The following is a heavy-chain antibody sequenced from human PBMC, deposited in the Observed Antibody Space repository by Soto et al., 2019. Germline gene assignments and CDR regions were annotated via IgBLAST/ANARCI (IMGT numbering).Heavy chain of an antibody. CDR1: GGSISSSSYY. Sequence: QLQLQESGPGLVKPSETLSLTCTVSGGSISSSSYYWGWIRQPPGKGLEWIGSIYYSGSTYYNPSLKSRVTISVDTSKNQCSLKLSSVTAADTAVYYCGMTTVTIDAFDIWGQGTMVTVSS. CDR2: IYYSGST. CDR3: GMTTVTIDAFDI. D-gene: IGHD4-17*01. V-gene: IGHV4-39*01. J-gene: IGHJ3*02.